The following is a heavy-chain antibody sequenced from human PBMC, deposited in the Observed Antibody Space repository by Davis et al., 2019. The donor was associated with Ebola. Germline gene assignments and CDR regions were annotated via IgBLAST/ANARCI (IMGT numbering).Heavy chain of an antibody. CDR3: TKGQGYFLDY. V-gene: IGHV3-30*02. CDR1: GFSFSSYA. D-gene: IGHD6-13*01. Sequence: GESLKLSCAASGFSFSSYAMHWVRQAPGKGLEWVAFISYDGRNKYYADSVKGRFTFSRDNSKNTLYLQMDTLRVEDTALYYCTKGQGYFLDYWGQGTLVTVSS. CDR2: ISYDGRNK. J-gene: IGHJ4*02.